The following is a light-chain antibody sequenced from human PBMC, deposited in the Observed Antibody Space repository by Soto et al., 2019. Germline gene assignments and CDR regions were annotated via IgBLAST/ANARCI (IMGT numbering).Light chain of an antibody. Sequence: IVLTQSPGTLSLSPGERATLSCRASQSVSSSYLAWYQQRPGQAPRLLIYGASNRATGIPDRFSGSGSGTDFTLTISRLEPEDFAVYYCQLFGSSPLWTFGQGTKVEIK. CDR3: QLFGSSPLWT. CDR2: GAS. J-gene: IGKJ1*01. V-gene: IGKV3-20*01. CDR1: QSVSSSY.